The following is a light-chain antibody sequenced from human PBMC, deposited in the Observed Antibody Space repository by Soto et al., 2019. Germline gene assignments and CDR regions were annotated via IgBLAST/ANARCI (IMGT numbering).Light chain of an antibody. CDR2: GAS. Sequence: DIVLTQSPGTLSLSPGERATLSCRASENVRSNYPGWYQQQPVQSHRLLIFGASVKAAGISNRFTCGWSGADFSLTISRLEPEDSAVYFCHHYSYAADTFGQGTKVEIK. J-gene: IGKJ2*01. CDR3: HHYSYAADT. CDR1: ENVRSNY. V-gene: IGKV3-20*01.